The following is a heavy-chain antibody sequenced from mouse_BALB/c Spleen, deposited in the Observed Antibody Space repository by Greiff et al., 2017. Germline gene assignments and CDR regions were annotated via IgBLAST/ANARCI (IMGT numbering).Heavy chain of an antibody. CDR1: GFSLTSYG. V-gene: IGHV2-2*02. CDR2: IWSGGST. D-gene: IGHD2-14*01. J-gene: IGHJ4*01. Sequence: VQLVESGPGLVQPSQSLSITCTVSGFSLTSYGVHWVRQSPGKGLEWLGVIWSGGSTDYNAAFISRLSISKDNSKSQVFFKMNSLQANDTAIYYCARPYYRYTYAMDYWGQGTSVTVSS. CDR3: ARPYYRYTYAMDY.